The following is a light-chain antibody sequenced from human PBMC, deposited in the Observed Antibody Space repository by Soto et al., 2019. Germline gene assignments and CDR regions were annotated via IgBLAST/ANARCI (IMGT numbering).Light chain of an antibody. Sequence: DIVMTQSPDSLAVSLGERATINRKSSQSVLYNSNKKYYIAWYQQKPGQPPKLLIYWASIRESGVPDRFSGGGSGTDFTLTISSLQAEDVAVYYCHQYYDTQWTFGQGTKVEIK. J-gene: IGKJ1*01. V-gene: IGKV4-1*01. CDR3: HQYYDTQWT. CDR2: WAS. CDR1: QSVLYNSNKKYY.